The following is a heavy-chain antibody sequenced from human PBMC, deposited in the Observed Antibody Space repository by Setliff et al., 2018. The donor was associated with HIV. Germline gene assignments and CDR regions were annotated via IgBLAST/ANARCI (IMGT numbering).Heavy chain of an antibody. CDR3: ARGPGYYDSSGYSN. Sequence: ASVKVSCKASGYTFMNFAMHWVRQAPGQGLEWMGWINPNTGNPTYAQGSTGRFVFSLDTSVSTAYLQISSLEAQDTAVYYCARGPGYYDSSGYSNWGQGTLVTVS. D-gene: IGHD3-22*01. V-gene: IGHV7-4-1*02. CDR1: GYTFMNFA. J-gene: IGHJ4*02. CDR2: INPNTGNP.